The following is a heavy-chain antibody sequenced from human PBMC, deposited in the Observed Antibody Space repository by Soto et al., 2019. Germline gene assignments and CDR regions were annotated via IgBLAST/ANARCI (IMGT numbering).Heavy chain of an antibody. CDR2: ISGSGGST. V-gene: IGHV3-23*01. D-gene: IGHD2-15*01. J-gene: IGHJ4*02. CDR1: GFTFSSYA. CDR3: AKDLHVVVVADKFDY. Sequence: PGGSLRLSCAASGFTFSSYAMSWVRQAPGKGLEWVSAISGSGGSTYYADSVKGRFTISRDNSKNTLYLQMNSLRAEDTAVYYCAKDLHVVVVADKFDYWGQGTLVTVSS.